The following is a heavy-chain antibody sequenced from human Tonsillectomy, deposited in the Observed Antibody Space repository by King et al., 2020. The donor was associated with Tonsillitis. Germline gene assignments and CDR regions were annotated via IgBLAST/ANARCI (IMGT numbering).Heavy chain of an antibody. Sequence: LPLQESGPGLVKPSETLSLTCTVSGGSISSSGYYWGWIRQPPGKGLEWIGNIYYSGSTYYNPSLKSRVTVSVDTSKNQFSLKLISVTAADSAVYYCARLVEWELLPDAFDFWGQGTMVTVSS. CDR1: GGSISSSGYY. CDR3: ARLVEWELLPDAFDF. J-gene: IGHJ3*01. D-gene: IGHD1-26*01. CDR2: IYYSGST. V-gene: IGHV4-39*01.